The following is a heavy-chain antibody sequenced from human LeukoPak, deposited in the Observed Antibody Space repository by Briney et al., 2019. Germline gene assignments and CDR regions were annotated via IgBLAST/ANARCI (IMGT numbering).Heavy chain of an antibody. CDR3: ARVQHDAFDI. Sequence: GGSLRLSCAASGFTFSSYGMSWVRQAPGKGLEWVSAISGIGGSTYYADSVKGRFTISRDNAKNSLYLQMNSLRAEDTAVYYCARVQHDAFDIWGQGTMVTVSS. J-gene: IGHJ3*02. D-gene: IGHD1-1*01. V-gene: IGHV3-23*01. CDR2: ISGIGGST. CDR1: GFTFSSYG.